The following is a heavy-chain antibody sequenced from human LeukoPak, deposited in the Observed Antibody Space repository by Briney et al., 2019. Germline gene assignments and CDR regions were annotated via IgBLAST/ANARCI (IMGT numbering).Heavy chain of an antibody. V-gene: IGHV3-23*01. CDR1: GFTFSNYA. CDR3: AKVVGATWGAFDY. D-gene: IGHD1-26*01. Sequence: GRSLRLSCAASGFTFSNYAMSWVRQAPGKGLEWVSTISGGGGSTYYADSVKGRFTISRDNSKNTLHLQMNSLRAEDTAIYYCAKVVGATWGAFDYWGQGTLVTVSS. CDR2: ISGGGGST. J-gene: IGHJ4*02.